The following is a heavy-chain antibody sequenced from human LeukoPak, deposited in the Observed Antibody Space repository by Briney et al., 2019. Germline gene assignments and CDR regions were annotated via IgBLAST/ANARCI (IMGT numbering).Heavy chain of an antibody. CDR1: GGSISSGSYY. J-gene: IGHJ4*02. V-gene: IGHV4-61*02. D-gene: IGHD6-13*01. CDR3: GRDGSSSGWSGPSDY. CDR2: IYTSGST. Sequence: PSQTLSLTCTVSGGSISSGSYYWSWIRQPAGKGLEWIGRIYTSGSTNYNPSLKSRVTMSVDTSKNQFSLKLSSVTAADTAVFYCGRDGSSSGWSGPSDYWGQGTLVTVSS.